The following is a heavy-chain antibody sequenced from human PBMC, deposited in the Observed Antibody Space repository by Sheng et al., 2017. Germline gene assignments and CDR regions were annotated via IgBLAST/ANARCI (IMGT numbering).Heavy chain of an antibody. CDR1: GSTVIKNY. D-gene: IGHD3-22*01. CDR2: TYSGGTT. Sequence: EVQLVESGGGLIQPGGSRRDSPVQPLGSTVIKNYMTWVRQAPGEGLEWVSTTYSGGTTYYADSVKGRFTISRDTSKNTLYLQMNSLRGEDTAVYYCGGSGYYAGPLDYWGQGTLVIVSS. CDR3: GGSGYYAGPLDY. J-gene: IGHJ4*02. V-gene: IGHV3-53*01.